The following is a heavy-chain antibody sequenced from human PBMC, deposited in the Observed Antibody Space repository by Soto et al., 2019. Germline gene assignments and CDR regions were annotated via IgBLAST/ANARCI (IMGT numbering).Heavy chain of an antibody. D-gene: IGHD6-6*01. CDR1: GGSISSGGYY. Sequence: SETLSLTCTVSGGSISSGGYYWSWIRQHPGKGLEWIGYIYYSGSTYYNPSLKSRVTISVDTSEDQFSLKLSSVTAADTAVYYCARGSSSSPPNDAFDIRGQGTMVTVSS. CDR3: ARGSSSSPPNDAFDI. V-gene: IGHV4-31*03. CDR2: IYYSGST. J-gene: IGHJ3*02.